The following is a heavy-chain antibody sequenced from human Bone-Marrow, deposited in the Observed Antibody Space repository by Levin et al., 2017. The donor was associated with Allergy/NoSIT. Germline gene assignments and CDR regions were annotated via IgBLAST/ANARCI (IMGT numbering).Heavy chain of an antibody. J-gene: IGHJ4*02. CDR1: GFTFSSFG. CDR2: ISYDGHTK. V-gene: IGHV3-30*03. Sequence: GESLKISCVASGFTFSSFGMHWVRQAPGRGLEWVALISYDGHTKKYADSVRGRFTISRDNSKNMVSLQMNSLRPDDTAIYYCVREIDADNCWGQGTPVTVSS. CDR3: VREIDADNC.